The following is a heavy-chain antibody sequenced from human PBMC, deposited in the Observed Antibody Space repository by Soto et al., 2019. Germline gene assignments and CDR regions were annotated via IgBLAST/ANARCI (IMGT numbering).Heavy chain of an antibody. Sequence: PGGSLRLSCAASGFTFSSYSMNWVRQAPGKGLEWVSYISSSSGTIYYADSVKGRFTISRDNAKNSLYLQMNSLRDEDTAVYYCVGGATILKVFDYWGQGTLVTVSS. CDR1: GFTFSSYS. D-gene: IGHD5-12*01. CDR3: VGGATILKVFDY. V-gene: IGHV3-48*02. CDR2: ISSSSGTI. J-gene: IGHJ4*02.